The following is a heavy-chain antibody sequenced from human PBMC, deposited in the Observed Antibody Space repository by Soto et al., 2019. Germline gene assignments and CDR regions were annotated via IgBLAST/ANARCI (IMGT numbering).Heavy chain of an antibody. CDR1: GYTFTSYY. CDR3: AIVFKGSTAVTPAPLDY. CDR2: INPGGGST. J-gene: IGHJ4*02. Sequence: ASVKFSCKASGYTFTSYYMHWVRQAPGQGLEWMGIINPGGGSTSYAQKFQGRVTMTRDTSTSTVYMELSSLRSEDTAVYYCAIVFKGSTAVTPAPLDYWGQGTLVTVSS. D-gene: IGHD4-17*01. V-gene: IGHV1-46*01.